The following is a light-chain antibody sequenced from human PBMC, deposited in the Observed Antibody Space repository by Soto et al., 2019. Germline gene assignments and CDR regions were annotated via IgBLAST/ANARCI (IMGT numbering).Light chain of an antibody. CDR2: KAS. J-gene: IGKJ4*01. Sequence: DIQMTQSPSTLSASVGDRVTITCWASQTISSWLAWYQQKPGQAPKLLIYKASSLESAVPSRFSGSGSGTEFTLTISGLQPDDFASYYCQQYNSYPLTFGGGTKVDIK. V-gene: IGKV1-5*03. CDR1: QTISSW. CDR3: QQYNSYPLT.